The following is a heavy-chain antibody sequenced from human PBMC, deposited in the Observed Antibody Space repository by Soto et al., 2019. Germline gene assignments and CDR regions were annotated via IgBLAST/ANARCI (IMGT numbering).Heavy chain of an antibody. Sequence: SETLSLTCTVSGGSISSGGYYWSWIRQHPGKGLEWIGYIYYSGSTYYNPSLKSRVTISVDTSKNQFSLKLSSVTAADTAVYYCARALWGQLIRYGSGSYLDYWGQGTLVTVSS. J-gene: IGHJ4*02. V-gene: IGHV4-31*03. CDR2: IYYSGST. CDR3: ARALWGQLIRYGSGSYLDY. D-gene: IGHD3-10*01. CDR1: GGSISSGGYY.